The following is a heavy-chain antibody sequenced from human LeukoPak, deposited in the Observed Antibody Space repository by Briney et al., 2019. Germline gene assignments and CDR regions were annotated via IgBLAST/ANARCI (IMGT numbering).Heavy chain of an antibody. D-gene: IGHD3-22*01. J-gene: IGHJ4*02. CDR1: GGSISSYY. CDR2: IYYSGST. CDR3: ARGYDISGLCDY. Sequence: SETLSLTCTVSGGSISSYYWSWIRQPPGKGLEWIGYIYYSGSTNYNPSLKSRVTISVDTSKNQFSLKLSSVTAADTAVYYCARGYDISGLCDYGGEGTLVTVSS. V-gene: IGHV4-59*08.